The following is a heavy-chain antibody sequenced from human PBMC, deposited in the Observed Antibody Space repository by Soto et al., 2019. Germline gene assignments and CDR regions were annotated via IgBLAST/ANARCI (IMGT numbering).Heavy chain of an antibody. Sequence: QVQLVQSGAEVKKPGSSVKVSCKASGGTFSSYAISWVRQAPGQGLEWMGGIIPIFGTANYAQKFQGRVTITADESTSTAYMELSSLRSEGTTVYYCARDYGASGYYLLGTFDIWGQGTMVTVSS. CDR2: IIPIFGTA. CDR1: GGTFSSYA. CDR3: ARDYGASGYYLLGTFDI. V-gene: IGHV1-69*01. J-gene: IGHJ3*02. D-gene: IGHD3-22*01.